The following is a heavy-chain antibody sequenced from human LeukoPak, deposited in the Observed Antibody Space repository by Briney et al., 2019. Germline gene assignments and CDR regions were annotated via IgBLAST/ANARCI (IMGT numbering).Heavy chain of an antibody. Sequence: KSSETLSLTCTVSGGSVFSGSHYWSWIRQPPGKGLEWIGYISHTGSTNYNPSLKSRVTMLIDTSKNQFSLKLSSVTAADTAMYYCASEAGGPFPDFLIGYWGQGTLVTVSS. CDR2: ISHTGST. D-gene: IGHD3-3*01. J-gene: IGHJ4*02. CDR1: GGSVFSGSHY. CDR3: ASEAGGPFPDFLIGY. V-gene: IGHV4-61*01.